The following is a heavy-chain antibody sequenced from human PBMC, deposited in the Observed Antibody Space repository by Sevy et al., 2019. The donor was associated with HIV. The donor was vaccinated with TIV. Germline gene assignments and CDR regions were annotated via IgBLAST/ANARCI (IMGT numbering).Heavy chain of an antibody. CDR2: INSHGTIT. V-gene: IGHV3-74*01. Sequence: GGSLRLSCAASGFTFSSHWMFWVRQAPGKGLMWVSHINSHGTITNYADSVKGRFAISRDNAKNTVYLRMDSLRAEDTAVYYCASGQLLQLVEWPSYSLDVWCQGTTVTVSS. CDR3: ASGQLLQLVEWPSYSLDV. CDR1: GFTFSSHW. D-gene: IGHD1-1*01. J-gene: IGHJ6*02.